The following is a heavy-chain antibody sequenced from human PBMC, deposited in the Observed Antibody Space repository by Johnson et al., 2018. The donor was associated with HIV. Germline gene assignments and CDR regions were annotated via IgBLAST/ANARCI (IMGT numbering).Heavy chain of an antibody. CDR2: ISGSAGST. J-gene: IGHJ3*02. CDR1: GFTFSSYA. V-gene: IGHV3-23*04. Sequence: VQVVESGGGLVQPGGSLRLSCAASGFTFSSYAMSWVRQAAGKGLEWVSTISGSAGSTDYADSVKGRFTISRDNSRNTLYLQMNSLRAEDTAVYYCARDRRVATITYGFDIWGQGTMVTVSA. CDR3: ARDRRVATITYGFDI. D-gene: IGHD5-12*01.